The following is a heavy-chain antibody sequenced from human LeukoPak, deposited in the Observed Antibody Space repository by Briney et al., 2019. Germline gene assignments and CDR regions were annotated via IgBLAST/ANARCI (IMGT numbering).Heavy chain of an antibody. V-gene: IGHV1-2*02. CDR3: ARGGRYYDSSGYYYVWNY. CDR2: INPNSGGT. CDR1: GYTFTGYY. D-gene: IGHD3-22*01. Sequence: GASVKVSCKASGYTFTGYYMHWVRQAPGQGLEWMGWINPNSGGTNYAQKFQGRVTMTRDTSISTAYMELSRLRSDDTAVYYCARGGRYYDSSGYYYVWNYWGQGTLVTVSS. J-gene: IGHJ4*02.